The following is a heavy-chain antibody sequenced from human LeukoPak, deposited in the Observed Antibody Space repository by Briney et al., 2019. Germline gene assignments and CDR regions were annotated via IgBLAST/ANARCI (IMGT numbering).Heavy chain of an antibody. D-gene: IGHD4-11*01. J-gene: IGHJ6*03. CDR3: ASYSDYGGYYYYYMDV. Sequence: SETLSLTCTVSGGSIGSSTYYWGWIRQPPGQGLEWIGSIYYSGSTYYDPSLKSRVTISVDTSKNQFSLKLSSVTAADTAVYYCASYSDYGGYYYYYMDVWGKGTTVTVSS. CDR2: IYYSGST. V-gene: IGHV4-39*01. CDR1: GGSIGSSTYY.